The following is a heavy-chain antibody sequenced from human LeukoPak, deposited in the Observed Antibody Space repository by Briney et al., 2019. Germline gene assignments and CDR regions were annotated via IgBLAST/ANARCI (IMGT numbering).Heavy chain of an antibody. J-gene: IGHJ4*02. V-gene: IGHV1-18*01. CDR2: ISAYNGNT. CDR3: ARDGFYSSSWYPMIVVVTAILDY. Sequence: ASVKVSCKASGYTFTSYGISWVRQAPGQGLEWMGWISAYNGNTNYAQKLQGRVTMTTDTSTSTAYMELRSLGSDDTAVYYCARDGFYSSSWYPMIVVVTAILDYWGQGTLVTVSS. CDR1: GYTFTSYG. D-gene: IGHD2-21*02.